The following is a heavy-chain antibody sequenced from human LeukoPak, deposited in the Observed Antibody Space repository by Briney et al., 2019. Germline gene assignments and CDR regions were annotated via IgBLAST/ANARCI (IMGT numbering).Heavy chain of an antibody. J-gene: IGHJ4*02. D-gene: IGHD2-21*01. CDR1: GGSIGSGGYY. Sequence: TSETLSLTCTVSGGSIGSGGYYWTWIRQHPGKGLEWIGYIYYSGSTYYNPSLKSRVTISVDTSKNQFSLKLSSATAADTAVYYCARGYSHLTSWGQGTLVTVSS. V-gene: IGHV4-31*03. CDR3: ARGYSHLTS. CDR2: IYYSGST.